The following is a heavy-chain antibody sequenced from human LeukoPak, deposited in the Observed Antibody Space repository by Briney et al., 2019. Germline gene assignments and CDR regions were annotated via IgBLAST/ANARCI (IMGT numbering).Heavy chain of an antibody. J-gene: IGHJ3*02. CDR2: ISGSGGSI. CDR1: GFTFSSYA. D-gene: IGHD2-15*01. V-gene: IGHV3-23*01. CDR3: AKDRHCGGGTCYDAFDI. Sequence: PGGSLRLSCAVSGFTFSSYAMSWVRQAPGKGLEWVSAISGSGGSIYYADSVKGRFTISRDNSKNTLYLQMNSLRAEDTAVYYCAKDRHCGGGTCYDAFDIWGQGTMVTVSS.